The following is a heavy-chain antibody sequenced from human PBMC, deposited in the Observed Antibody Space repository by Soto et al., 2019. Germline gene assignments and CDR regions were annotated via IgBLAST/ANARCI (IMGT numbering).Heavy chain of an antibody. V-gene: IGHV4-39*01. CDR1: GGSISSPSYN. J-gene: IGHJ4*02. D-gene: IGHD2-21*01. CDR3: GPVASTHFDS. Sequence: QVQLQQSGPGLLKPSETLSLTCTVSGGSISSPSYNWGWVRQPPGKGPEWIGSFFYGGRTHYIPSLEGRLSIDVDTARSPVSLILTSLTAADTAVFYCGPVASTHFDSWCQGDLVGVSS. CDR2: FFYGGRT.